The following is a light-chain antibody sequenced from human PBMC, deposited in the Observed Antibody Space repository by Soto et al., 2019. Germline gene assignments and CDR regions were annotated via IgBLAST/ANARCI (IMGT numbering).Light chain of an antibody. CDR2: DAS. CDR1: QSVGTY. J-gene: IGKJ1*01. CDR3: QQRSNSWT. Sequence: IVLTQSPATLSLSPGDRATLSGRASQSVGTYFAWYQQKPGHAPRLLIYDASKRAPGIPGRFSGSGSWTDITLTISSLTPDDFAVYYCQQRSNSWTFGQGTKVDIK. V-gene: IGKV3-11*01.